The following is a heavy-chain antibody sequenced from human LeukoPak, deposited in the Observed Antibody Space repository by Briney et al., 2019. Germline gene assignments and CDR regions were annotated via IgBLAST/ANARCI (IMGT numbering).Heavy chain of an antibody. V-gene: IGHV4-59*08. CDR3: ARTPSSIYYDFWSGQTGYFDY. J-gene: IGHJ4*02. CDR2: IYYSGST. Sequence: SETLSLTCTVSGGSISSYYWSWIRQPPGKGLEWIGYIYYSGSTNYNPSLKSRVTISVDTSKNQFSLKLSSVTAADTAVYYCARTPSSIYYDFWSGQTGYFDYWGQGTLVTVSS. D-gene: IGHD3-3*01. CDR1: GGSISSYY.